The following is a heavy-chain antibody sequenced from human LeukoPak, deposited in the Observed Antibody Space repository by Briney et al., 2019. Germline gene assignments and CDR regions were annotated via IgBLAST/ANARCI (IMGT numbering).Heavy chain of an antibody. CDR1: GFTFSSYS. D-gene: IGHD3-22*01. Sequence: GGSLRLSCAASGFTFSSYSMNWVRQAPGKGLEWVSYISSSSSTIYYADSVKGRFTISRDNAKNSLHLQMNSLRAEDTAVYYCARDPYYYDSSGYYPSDYWGQGTLVTVSS. CDR2: ISSSSSTI. J-gene: IGHJ4*02. V-gene: IGHV3-48*01. CDR3: ARDPYYYDSSGYYPSDY.